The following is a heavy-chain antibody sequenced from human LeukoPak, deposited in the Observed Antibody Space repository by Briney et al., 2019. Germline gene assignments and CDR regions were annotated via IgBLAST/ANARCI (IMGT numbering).Heavy chain of an antibody. CDR1: GFTFTSCW. D-gene: IGHD5-18*01. J-gene: IGHJ6*02. Sequence: TGGSLRLSCAASGFTFTSCWMSWVRQAPGKGLEWVANIKQDGSEKYYVDSVKGRFTISRDNAKNSLYLQMNSLRAKDTAVYYCARDTAMVHLIYYGMDVWGQGTTVTVSS. CDR3: ARDTAMVHLIYYGMDV. V-gene: IGHV3-7*01. CDR2: IKQDGSEK.